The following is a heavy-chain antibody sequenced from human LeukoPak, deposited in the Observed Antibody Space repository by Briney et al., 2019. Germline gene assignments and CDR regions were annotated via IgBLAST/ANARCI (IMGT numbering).Heavy chain of an antibody. J-gene: IGHJ3*02. D-gene: IGHD3-9*01. CDR2: IYYSGST. CDR1: GGSISSYY. V-gene: IGHV4-59*08. CDR3: ARHGYYDILTGYYAFDI. Sequence: TPSETLSLTCTVSGGSISSYYWSWIRQPPGKGLEWIGYIYYSGSTNYNPSLKSRVTISVGTSKNQFSLKLSSVTAADTAVYYCARHGYYDILTGYYAFDIWGQGTMVTVSS.